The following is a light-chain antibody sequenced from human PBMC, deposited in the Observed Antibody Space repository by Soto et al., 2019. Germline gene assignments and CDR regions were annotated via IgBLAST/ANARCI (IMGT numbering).Light chain of an antibody. CDR2: EVS. J-gene: IGLJ1*01. Sequence: QSVLTQHASVSGSPGQSITISCTGTSSDVGGYNYVSWYQQHPDKAPKLILYEVSNRPSGVSNRFSGSKSGNTASLTISGLQTEDGADYYCSSYTDNSALVFGTGTKVTVL. CDR3: SSYTDNSALV. V-gene: IGLV2-14*01. CDR1: SSDVGGYNY.